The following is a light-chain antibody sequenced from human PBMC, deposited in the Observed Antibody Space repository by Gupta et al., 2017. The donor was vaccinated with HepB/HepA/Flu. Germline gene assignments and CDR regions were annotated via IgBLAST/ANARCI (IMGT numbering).Light chain of an antibody. J-gene: IGLJ2*01. CDR1: SSDY. V-gene: IGLV2-14*03. CDR2: NVS. CDR3: SSYTYTTTLVV. Sequence: QSALTQPASLSGSPGPSLTISCTGTSSDYVSWYQQYPGKAPKLLIYNVSDRPSGVSHRFSGSKSGNTASLSISGLQTEDEAYYYCSSYTYTTTLVVFGGGTKLTVL.